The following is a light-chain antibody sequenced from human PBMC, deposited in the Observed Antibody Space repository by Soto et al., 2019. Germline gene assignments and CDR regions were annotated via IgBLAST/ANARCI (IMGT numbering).Light chain of an antibody. CDR2: END. J-gene: IGLJ1*01. CDR1: SSNIGKYY. V-gene: IGLV1-51*02. CDR3: GTWDSSLTTFV. Sequence: QSVLTQPPSVSAAPGQTVTMSCSGSSSNIGKYYVSWHQQLPGTAPKLLIYENDKRPSGIPDRFSGSKSGTSATLGITGLQTGDEAYYYCGTWDSSLTTFVFGTGTKLTVL.